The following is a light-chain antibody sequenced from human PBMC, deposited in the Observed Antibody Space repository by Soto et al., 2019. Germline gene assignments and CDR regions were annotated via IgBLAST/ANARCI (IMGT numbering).Light chain of an antibody. J-gene: IGLJ2*01. CDR1: SGHSSYA. V-gene: IGLV4-69*01. CDR2: LNSDGSH. Sequence: QAVVTQSPSASASLGASVKLTCTLSSGHSSYAIAWHQQQPDKGPRYLMKLNSDGSHTKGDGIPDRFSGSSSGAERYLTISSLQSEDEADYYCQTWGTGIRVFGGGTKLTVL. CDR3: QTWGTGIRV.